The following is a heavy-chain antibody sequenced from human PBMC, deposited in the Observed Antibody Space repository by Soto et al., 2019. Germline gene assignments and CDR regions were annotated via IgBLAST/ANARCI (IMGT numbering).Heavy chain of an antibody. V-gene: IGHV4-30-2*01. CDR3: AAGGGLPRYY. J-gene: IGHJ4*02. D-gene: IGHD5-12*01. CDR2: IYHSGST. CDR1: GGSISSGGYS. Sequence: QLQLQESGSGLVKPSQTLSLTCAVSGGSISSGGYSWSWIRQPPGKGLEWIGYIYHSGSTYYNPSLKSRVTVSVHSSKNQFSLKLSSVTAADTAVYYCAAGGGLPRYYWGQGALVTVSS.